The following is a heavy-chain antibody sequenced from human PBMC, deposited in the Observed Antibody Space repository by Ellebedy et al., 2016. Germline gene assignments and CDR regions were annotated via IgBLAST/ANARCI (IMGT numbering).Heavy chain of an antibody. CDR2: ISYDGSNK. V-gene: IGHV3-30-3*01. CDR1: GFTFSSYA. J-gene: IGHJ4*02. Sequence: GGSLRLXXAASGFTFSSYAMHWVRQAPGKGLEWVAVISYDGSNKYYADSVKGRFTISRDNSKNTLYLQMNSLRAEDTAVYYCARDRSNNDYWGQGTLVTVSS. CDR3: ARDRSNNDY. D-gene: IGHD2/OR15-2a*01.